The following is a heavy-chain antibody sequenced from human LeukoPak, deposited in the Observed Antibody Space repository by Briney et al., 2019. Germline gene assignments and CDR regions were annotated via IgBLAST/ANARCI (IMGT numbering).Heavy chain of an antibody. CDR2: ISSNRDYI. CDR3: AHYDSSGYYQHDAFDI. J-gene: IGHJ3*02. CDR1: GFTFSSYT. D-gene: IGHD3-22*01. V-gene: IGHV3-21*01. Sequence: GGSLRLSCAASGFTFSSYTMNWVRQAPGKGLEWVSSISSNRDYIYNADSVKGRFTISRDNAKNSLYLQMNSLRAEDTAVYYCAHYDSSGYYQHDAFDIWGQGTMVTVSS.